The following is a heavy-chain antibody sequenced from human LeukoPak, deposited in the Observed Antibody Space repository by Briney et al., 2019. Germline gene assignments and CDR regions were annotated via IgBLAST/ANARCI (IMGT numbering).Heavy chain of an antibody. J-gene: IGHJ4*02. D-gene: IGHD5-18*01. CDR1: GGSISSGGYY. V-gene: IGHV4-31*03. Sequence: SQTLSLTCTVSGGSISSGGYYWSWIRQHPGKGLEWIGYIYYSGSTYYSPSLKSRVTISVDTSKNQFSLKLSSVTAADTAVYYCARAHVDTAMGPLGYWGQGTLVTVSS. CDR3: ARAHVDTAMGPLGY. CDR2: IYYSGST.